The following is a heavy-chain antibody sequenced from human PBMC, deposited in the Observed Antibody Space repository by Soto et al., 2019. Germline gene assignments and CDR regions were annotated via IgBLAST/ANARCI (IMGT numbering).Heavy chain of an antibody. Sequence: SETLSLTCAFYGASLSDNYCNWLRQPPGKGLEWIGEINHSGNTNYNPSLRSRVTISIDPSQNQLSLNLRSVSAADTAVYYCARGMGEFDAWGQGAPVTVSS. V-gene: IGHV4-34*01. D-gene: IGHD2-21*01. J-gene: IGHJ5*02. CDR2: INHSGNT. CDR1: GASLSDNY. CDR3: ARGMGEFDA.